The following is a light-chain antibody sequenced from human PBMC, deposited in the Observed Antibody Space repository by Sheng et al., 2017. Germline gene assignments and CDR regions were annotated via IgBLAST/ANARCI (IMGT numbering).Light chain of an antibody. V-gene: IGLV3-21*01. J-gene: IGLJ2*01. CDR2: DDI. CDR1: GIGRKS. Sequence: FALTQPPSVSVAPGKMAKISCGGNGIGRKSVAWYRQRPGQAPVMVVYDDIDRPSGISERFSGSKSGGTATLTINRVEVGDEADYYCHVFDSSNDHWVFGGGTKLTVL. CDR3: HVFDSSNDHWV.